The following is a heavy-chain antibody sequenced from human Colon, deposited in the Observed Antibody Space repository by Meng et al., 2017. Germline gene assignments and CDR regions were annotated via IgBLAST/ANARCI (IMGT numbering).Heavy chain of an antibody. Sequence: QVQLQEAGPGLVKPSETLSLACSGSGASVSVNSYWSWVRQPPGRGLEWIGQIDHRGSAYYRPSLNSRVTMSLDKSRNQFSLRLTSVTAADTAVYYCARHGGYYQDFWGQGTLVTASS. CDR3: ARHGGYYQDF. CDR2: IDHRGSA. J-gene: IGHJ4*02. CDR1: GASVSVNSY. V-gene: IGHV4-4*02. D-gene: IGHD4-23*01.